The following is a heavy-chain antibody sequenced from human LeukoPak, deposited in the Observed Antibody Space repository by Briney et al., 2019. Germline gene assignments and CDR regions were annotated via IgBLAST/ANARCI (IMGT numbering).Heavy chain of an antibody. V-gene: IGHV3-7*01. CDR2: MNEDGSEK. D-gene: IGHD3-10*01. CDR1: GFTFSSYW. Sequence: GGSLRLSCAASGFTFSSYWMSWVRQAPGKGLEWVATMNEDGSEKRYVDSVKGRFTISRDNAKNSLYLQMNGLRAEDTAVYYCARDGYYGSGSYDYWGQGTLVTVSS. J-gene: IGHJ4*02. CDR3: ARDGYYGSGSYDY.